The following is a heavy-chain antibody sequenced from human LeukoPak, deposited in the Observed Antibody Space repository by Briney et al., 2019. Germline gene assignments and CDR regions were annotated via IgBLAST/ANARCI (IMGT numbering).Heavy chain of an antibody. J-gene: IGHJ6*03. CDR1: GFTFSSYS. CDR3: AREISGPLAAAGGYYYYYMDV. D-gene: IGHD6-13*01. Sequence: GGSPRLSCAASGFTFSSYSMNWVRQAPGKGLEWVSSISSSSSYIYYADSVKGRFTISRDNAKNSLYLQMNSLRAEDTAVYYCAREISGPLAAAGGYYYYYMDVWGKGTTVTISS. CDR2: ISSSSSYI. V-gene: IGHV3-21*01.